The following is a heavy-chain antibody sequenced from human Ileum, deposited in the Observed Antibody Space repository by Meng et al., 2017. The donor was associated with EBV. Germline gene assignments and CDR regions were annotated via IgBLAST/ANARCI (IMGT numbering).Heavy chain of an antibody. Sequence: QLQLQESGPGQAKPSATLPLTRTVPGGSISSFYYWGWIRQPPGRGLEWIGSVHYSGGTYYSPSLKSRITVSVDTSKNQFSLRLTSVAAADTAVYYCARPFPSIVSPRLDPFGHWGQGPLVTVSS. V-gene: IGHV4-39*01. CDR1: GGSISSFYY. D-gene: IGHD5/OR15-5a*01. J-gene: IGHJ5*02. CDR3: ARPFPSIVSPRLDPFGH. CDR2: VHYSGGT.